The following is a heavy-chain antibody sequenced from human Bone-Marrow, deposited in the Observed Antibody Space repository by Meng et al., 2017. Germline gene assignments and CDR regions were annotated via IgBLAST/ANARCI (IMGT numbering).Heavy chain of an antibody. CDR3: ASSSGWYGEGDY. V-gene: IGHV4-4*07. Sequence: QRQLEAGGARVVQPETTLLPSCAFAGSSIRSYCWCSRRPPAGKGLELIGRIYTSGSTNYNPSLKRLITISVDTSKNQFFMKMSSVAAENAAEYYGASSSGWYGEGDYWGQGTLVTVSS. CDR1: GSSIRSYC. J-gene: IGHJ4*02. CDR2: IYTSGST. D-gene: IGHD6-19*01.